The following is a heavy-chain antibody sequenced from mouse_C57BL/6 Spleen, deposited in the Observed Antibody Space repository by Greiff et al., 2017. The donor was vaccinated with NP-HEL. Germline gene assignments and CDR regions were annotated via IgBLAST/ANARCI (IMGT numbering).Heavy chain of an antibody. Sequence: QVQLQQPGAELVKPGASVKLSCKASGYTFTSYWMHWVKPRPGQGLEWIGMIHPNSGSTNYNEKFKSKATLTVDKSSSTAYMQLSSLTSEDSAVYYCARDTTVVSPYFDVWGTGTTVTVSS. J-gene: IGHJ1*03. V-gene: IGHV1-64*01. CDR3: ARDTTVVSPYFDV. CDR2: IHPNSGST. CDR1: GYTFTSYW. D-gene: IGHD1-1*01.